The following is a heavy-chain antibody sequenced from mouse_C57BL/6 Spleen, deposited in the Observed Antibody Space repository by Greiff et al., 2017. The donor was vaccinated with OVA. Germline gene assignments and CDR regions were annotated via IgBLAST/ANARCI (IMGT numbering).Heavy chain of an antibody. CDR1: GYTFPTYR. CDR2: FHPNNGGT. V-gene: IGHV1-47*01. D-gene: IGHD1-1*01. CDR3: GRGYYGSNFDY. Sequence: VQLQQPGAELVKPGASVKMSCKASGYTFPTYRMEWMKQNPGQGLEWIGIFHPNNGGTKYNEQFKGKATLTVDKSSSTVYLQLSRVPSDDSAVYYCGRGYYGSNFDYWGKGTTLTVSS. J-gene: IGHJ2*01.